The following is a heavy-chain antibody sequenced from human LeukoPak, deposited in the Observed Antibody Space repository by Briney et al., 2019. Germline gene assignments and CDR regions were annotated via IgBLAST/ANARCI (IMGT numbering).Heavy chain of an antibody. J-gene: IGHJ6*02. CDR3: AKEGRYSYGFYYYYGMDV. V-gene: IGHV3-30*05. CDR1: GFTFSSYG. CDR2: ISYDGSNK. Sequence: GRSLRLSCAASGFTFSSYGMHWVRQAPGKGLEWVAVISYDGSNKYYADSVKGRFTISRDNSKNTLYLQMNSLRAEGTAVYYCAKEGRYSYGFYYYYGMDVWGQGTTVTVSS. D-gene: IGHD5-18*01.